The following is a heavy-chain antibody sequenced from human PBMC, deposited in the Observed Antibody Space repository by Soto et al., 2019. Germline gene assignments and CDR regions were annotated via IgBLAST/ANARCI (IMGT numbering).Heavy chain of an antibody. Sequence: QVQLVQSGAEVKKPGASVKVSCKASGYTFTSYDINWVRQATGQGLEWMGWMNPNSGNTGYAQKFQGRVTMTRNTSRRTAYMERSSRRSEDTAVYYCARELYSSVRFDPWGQGTRVTVPS. CDR3: ARELYSSVRFDP. CDR2: MNPNSGNT. V-gene: IGHV1-8*01. CDR1: GYTFTSYD. D-gene: IGHD6-25*01. J-gene: IGHJ5*02.